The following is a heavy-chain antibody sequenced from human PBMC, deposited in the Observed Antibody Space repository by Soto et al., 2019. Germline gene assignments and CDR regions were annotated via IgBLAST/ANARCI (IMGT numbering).Heavy chain of an antibody. CDR3: AKPASGYQLLFWRYFDY. CDR2: ISGSGGST. Sequence: EVQLLESGGGLVQPGGSLRLSCAASGFTFSSYAMSWVRQAPGKGLEWVSAISGSGGSTYYADSVKGRFTISRDNSKNTLYLQMNSMRAEDTAVYYCAKPASGYQLLFWRYFDYWGQGTLVTVSS. J-gene: IGHJ4*02. CDR1: GFTFSSYA. D-gene: IGHD2-2*01. V-gene: IGHV3-23*01.